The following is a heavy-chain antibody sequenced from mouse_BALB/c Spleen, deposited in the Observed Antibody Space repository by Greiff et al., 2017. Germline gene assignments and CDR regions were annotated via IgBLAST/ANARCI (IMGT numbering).Heavy chain of an antibody. V-gene: IGHV5-9-4*01. J-gene: IGHJ3*01. Sequence: EVKVVESGGGLVKPGGSLKLSCAASGFTFSSYAMSWVRQSPEKRLEWVAEISSGGSYTYYPDTVTGRFTISRDNAKNTLYLEMSSLRSEDTAMYYCARDQDDYDGTGFAYWGQGTLVTVSA. CDR1: GFTFSSYA. CDR2: ISSGGSYT. CDR3: ARDQDDYDGTGFAY. D-gene: IGHD2-4*01.